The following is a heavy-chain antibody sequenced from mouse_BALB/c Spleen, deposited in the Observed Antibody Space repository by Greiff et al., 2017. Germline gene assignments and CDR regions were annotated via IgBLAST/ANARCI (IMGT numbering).Heavy chain of an antibody. CDR2: IWSDGST. V-gene: IGHV2-6-2*01. CDR1: GFSLTSYG. D-gene: IGHD2-1*01. Sequence: VQLVESGPDLVAPSQSLSIPCTVSGFSLTSYGVHWVRQPPGKGLEWLVVIWSDGSTTYNSALKSRLSISKDNSKSQVFLKMNSLQTDDTAMYYCARHNGNYRALAYWGQGTLVTVSA. J-gene: IGHJ3*01. CDR3: ARHNGNYRALAY.